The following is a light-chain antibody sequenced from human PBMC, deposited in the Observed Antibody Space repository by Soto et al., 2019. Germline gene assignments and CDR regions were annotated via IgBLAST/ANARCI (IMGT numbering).Light chain of an antibody. CDR1: QSVSSS. CDR2: DAS. V-gene: IGKV3-11*01. J-gene: IGKJ1*01. Sequence: EIVLTQSPGTLSLSPGERATLSCRASQSVSSSLAWYQQKPGQAPRLLIYDASNRATGIPARFSGSGSGTGFTLTISSLEPEDFAVYYCQQRSNWPPWTFGQGTKVEVK. CDR3: QQRSNWPPWT.